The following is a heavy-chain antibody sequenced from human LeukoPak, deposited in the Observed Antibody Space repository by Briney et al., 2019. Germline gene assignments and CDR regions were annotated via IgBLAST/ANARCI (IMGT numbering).Heavy chain of an antibody. J-gene: IGHJ4*02. Sequence: GGSLRLSCAASGFTLSSYEMNWVRQAPGKGLEWVSFITRSGSVIYYADSVRGRFTISRDNANNSLHLQMNSLRAEDTAVYYCARDHTGDYWGQGTLVTVSS. D-gene: IGHD7-27*01. CDR1: GFTLSSYE. CDR3: ARDHTGDY. V-gene: IGHV3-48*03. CDR2: ITRSGSVI.